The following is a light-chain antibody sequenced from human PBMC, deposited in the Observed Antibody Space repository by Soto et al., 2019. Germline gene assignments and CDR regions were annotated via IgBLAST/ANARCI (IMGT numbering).Light chain of an antibody. CDR1: QRVRDN. J-gene: IGKJ1*01. V-gene: IGKV3-15*01. CDR3: QQYNSWPPT. Sequence: EIVMTQSPATLSVSPGDRATLSCRDNQRVRDNLAWYQQKPGQAPRLLIYGVSTRATGIPARFSGSVSGTEFTLTISSLQSEDFAVYCCQQYNSWPPTFGQGTKVEIK. CDR2: GVS.